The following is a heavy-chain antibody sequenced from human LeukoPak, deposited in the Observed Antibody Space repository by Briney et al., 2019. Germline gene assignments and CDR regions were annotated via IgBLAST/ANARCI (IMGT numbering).Heavy chain of an antibody. J-gene: IGHJ4*02. CDR1: GFTFSTYA. D-gene: IGHD3-22*01. V-gene: IGHV3-23*01. Sequence: PGGSLRFSCAASGFTFSTYAMSWVRQAPGKGLEWVSAVSGDGFSTFYADSVKGRFSISRDNSKNTLYLQMNSLRAADTAVYYCAKFRVVTTSRGVGLDYWGQGTLVTVSS. CDR2: VSGDGFST. CDR3: AKFRVVTTSRGVGLDY.